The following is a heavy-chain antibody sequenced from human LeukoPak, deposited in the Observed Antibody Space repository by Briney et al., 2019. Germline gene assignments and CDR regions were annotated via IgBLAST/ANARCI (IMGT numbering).Heavy chain of an antibody. CDR1: GLTFRNAW. Sequence: GGSLRLSCAASGLTFRNAWMSWVRQAPGKGLEWVGRIKSKSDDGTAEYAVLVKGRFTISRDDSKTTLFLQMNSLKTEDTAAYYCTTYSGVSFHSDCWGQGTLVTVSS. J-gene: IGHJ4*02. CDR2: IKSKSDDGTA. D-gene: IGHD6-25*01. V-gene: IGHV3-15*01. CDR3: TTYSGVSFHSDC.